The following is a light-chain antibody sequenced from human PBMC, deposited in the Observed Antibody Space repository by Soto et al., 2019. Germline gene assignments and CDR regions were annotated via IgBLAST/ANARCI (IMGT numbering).Light chain of an antibody. J-gene: IGKJ2*01. CDR3: QQYNNWRT. Sequence: EIVMTQSPATLSVSPGERATLSCRASQSVSSNVAWYQQKPGQAPRLLIYGASTRATDIPARFSGSGSGTEFTLTISSLQSEDFAVYYCQQYNNWRTFGQGTKLEIK. V-gene: IGKV3-15*01. CDR1: QSVSSN. CDR2: GAS.